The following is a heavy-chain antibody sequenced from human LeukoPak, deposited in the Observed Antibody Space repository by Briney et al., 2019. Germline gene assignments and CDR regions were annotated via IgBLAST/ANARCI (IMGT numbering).Heavy chain of an antibody. CDR3: AVVGATKGFPFDY. D-gene: IGHD1-26*01. V-gene: IGHV3-21*01. Sequence: GGSLRLSCAASGFTFSSYSMNWVRQAPGKGLEWVSSISSSSSYIYYADSVKGRFTISRDNAKNSLYLQMNSLRAEDTAVYYCAVVGATKGFPFDYWGQGTLVTVSS. CDR2: ISSSSSYI. J-gene: IGHJ4*02. CDR1: GFTFSSYS.